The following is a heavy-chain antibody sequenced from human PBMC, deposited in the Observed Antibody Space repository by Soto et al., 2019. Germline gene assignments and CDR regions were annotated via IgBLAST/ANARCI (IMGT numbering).Heavy chain of an antibody. D-gene: IGHD3-3*01. CDR1: GYTFTSYD. V-gene: IGHV1-8*01. CDR3: ARGPITIFGVATTYYYYYMDV. CDR2: MNPNSGNT. J-gene: IGHJ6*03. Sequence: ASVKVSGKASGYTFTSYDINWVRQATGQGLEWMGWMNPNSGNTGYAQKFQGRVTMTRNTSISTAYMELSSLRSEDTAVYYCARGPITIFGVATTYYYYYMDVWG.